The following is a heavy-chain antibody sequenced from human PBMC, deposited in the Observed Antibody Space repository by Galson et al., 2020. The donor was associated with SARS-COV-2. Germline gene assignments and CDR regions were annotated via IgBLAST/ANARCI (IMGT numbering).Heavy chain of an antibody. CDR1: GFTFSDYY. V-gene: IGHV3-11*06. Sequence: SLKISCAASGFTFSDYYMSWIRQAPGKGLEWVSYISSSGSYTNYADSVKGRFTISRDNAKNSLYLQLNSLRAEDTAVYFCARNGRDCSGGICYGAEYFQHWGQGTLVTVSS. J-gene: IGHJ1*01. CDR3: ARNGRDCSGGICYGAEYFQH. D-gene: IGHD2-15*01. CDR2: ISSSGSYT.